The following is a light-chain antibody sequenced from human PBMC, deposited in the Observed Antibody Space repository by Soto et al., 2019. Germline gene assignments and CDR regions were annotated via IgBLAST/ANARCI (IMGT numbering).Light chain of an antibody. Sequence: QSALTQPASVSGSPGQSIAISCTGTSSDVGVYNSVSWYQQHPGKVPKLMIYDVSNRPSGVSNRFSGSKSGNTASLTISGLQAEDEADYYCSSFTSSRTYVFGTGTKLTVL. CDR3: SSFTSSRTYV. J-gene: IGLJ1*01. V-gene: IGLV2-14*01. CDR1: SSDVGVYNS. CDR2: DVS.